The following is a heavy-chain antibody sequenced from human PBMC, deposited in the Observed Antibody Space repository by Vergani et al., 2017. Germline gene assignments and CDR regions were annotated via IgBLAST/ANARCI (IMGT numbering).Heavy chain of an antibody. Sequence: QVQLVQSGAEVKKPGSSVKVSCKASGGTFSSYTISWVRQAPGQGLEWMGRIIPILGIANYAQKFQGRVTITADKSTSTAYMELSSLRSEDTAVYYCAGGGYCSSTSCYDCYYYGMDVWGQGTTVTVSS. CDR1: GGTFSSYT. CDR2: IIPILGIA. CDR3: AGGGYCSSTSCYDCYYYGMDV. D-gene: IGHD2-2*01. V-gene: IGHV1-69*02. J-gene: IGHJ6*02.